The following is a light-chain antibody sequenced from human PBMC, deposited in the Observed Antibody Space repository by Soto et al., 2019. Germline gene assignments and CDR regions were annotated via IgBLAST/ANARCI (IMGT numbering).Light chain of an antibody. V-gene: IGKV3-15*01. CDR2: GAS. CDR1: QRVSSN. CDR3: QQYNNWPPYT. J-gene: IGKJ2*01. Sequence: ETVMTQSPATLSVSPGERATLSCRASQRVSSNLAWYQQKPGQAPRLLIYGASTRATGIPARFSGSGSGTEFTLTISILQSEDFALYYCQQYNNWPPYTFGQGTKLEIK.